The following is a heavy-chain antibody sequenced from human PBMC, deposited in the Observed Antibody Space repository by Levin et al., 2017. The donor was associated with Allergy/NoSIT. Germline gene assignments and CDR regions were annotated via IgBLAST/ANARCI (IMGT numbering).Heavy chain of an antibody. V-gene: IGHV1-69*04. J-gene: IGHJ4*02. Sequence: KISCQASGVSFNNYAINWVRQAPGQGLQCMGRIIPILGMTNYAQKFQGRVTITADKSTSTAYMELRSLRSDDTAIYYCASDLTTVTTTFDYWGQGTLVTVSS. D-gene: IGHD4-17*01. CDR1: GVSFNNYA. CDR2: IIPILGMT. CDR3: ASDLTTVTTTFDY.